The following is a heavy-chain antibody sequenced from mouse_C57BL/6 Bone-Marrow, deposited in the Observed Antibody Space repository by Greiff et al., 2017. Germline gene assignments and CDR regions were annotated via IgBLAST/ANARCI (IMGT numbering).Heavy chain of an antibody. D-gene: IGHD1-1*01. V-gene: IGHV1-9*01. CDR1: GYTFTGYW. CDR3: ASYGSSYPFAY. J-gene: IGHJ3*01. CDR2: ILPGSGRT. Sequence: VQLQQSGAELMKPGASVKLSCKATGYTFTGYWIEWVKQRPGHGLEWIGEILPGSGRTNYNENFKGKATFTADTSSKTAYMQLSSLTTEDSAIYYCASYGSSYPFAYWGQGTLVTVSA.